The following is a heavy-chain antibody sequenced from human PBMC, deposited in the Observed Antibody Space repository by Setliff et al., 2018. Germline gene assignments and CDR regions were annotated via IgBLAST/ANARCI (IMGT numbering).Heavy chain of an antibody. Sequence: GASVKVSCKASGYTFTGFYMHWVRQAPGQGLEWMGWINPNSGGTNYAQKFQGRVTMTTDTSISTAYMEVSRLTSDDTAAYYCARESRVAATNDYWGQGILVTVSS. CDR3: ARESRVAATNDY. CDR2: INPNSGGT. J-gene: IGHJ4*02. CDR1: GYTFTGFY. V-gene: IGHV1-2*02. D-gene: IGHD2-15*01.